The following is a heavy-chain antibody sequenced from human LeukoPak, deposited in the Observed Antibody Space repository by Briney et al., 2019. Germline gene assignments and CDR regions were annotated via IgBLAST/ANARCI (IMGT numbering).Heavy chain of an antibody. CDR3: ARAADYSDDYYGMDV. J-gene: IGHJ6*02. V-gene: IGHV7-4-1*02. Sequence: GASVKVSCKASGYTFTGYYLHWVRQAPGQGLEWMGWINTNTGNPTYAQGFTGRFVFSLDTSVSTAYLQISSLKAEDTAVYYCARAADYSDDYYGMDVWGQRTTVTVSS. D-gene: IGHD2-15*01. CDR1: GYTFTGYY. CDR2: INTNTGNP.